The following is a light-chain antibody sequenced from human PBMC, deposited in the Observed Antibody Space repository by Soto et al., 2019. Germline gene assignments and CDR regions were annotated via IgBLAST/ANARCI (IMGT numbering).Light chain of an antibody. J-gene: IGLJ3*02. CDR2: LNSDGSH. CDR1: SGHSSYA. Sequence: QLVLTQSPSASASLGASVKLTCTLSSGHSSYAIAWHQQQPQKGTRYLMKLNSDGSHHKGDGIPDRFSGSSSGAERYLTISSLPSEDEADYCCQTWGTGYRVFGGGTQLTVL. CDR3: QTWGTGYRV. V-gene: IGLV4-69*01.